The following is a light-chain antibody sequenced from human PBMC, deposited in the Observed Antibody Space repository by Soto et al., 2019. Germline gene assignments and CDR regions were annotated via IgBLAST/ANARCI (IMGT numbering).Light chain of an antibody. Sequence: EIVLTQPPGTLSLSPGERATLSCRASQSVSSSYLAWYQQKPGQAPRLLIYGASSRATGIPDRFSGSGSGTDFTLTISRVEPEDFAVYYCQQYGTSPFTFGPGTKVDIK. CDR3: QQYGTSPFT. CDR1: QSVSSSY. CDR2: GAS. J-gene: IGKJ3*01. V-gene: IGKV3-20*01.